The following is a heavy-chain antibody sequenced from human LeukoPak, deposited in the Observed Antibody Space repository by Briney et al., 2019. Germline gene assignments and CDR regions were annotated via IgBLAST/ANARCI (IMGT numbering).Heavy chain of an antibody. CDR3: ARGIAVAATDY. Sequence: GASVKVSCKASGGTFSSYAISWVRQAPGQGLEWMGRIIPILGIANYAQKFQGRVTITADKSTSTAYMELSSLRSEDTAVYYCARGIAVAATDYWGQGTLVTVSS. CDR2: IIPILGIA. J-gene: IGHJ4*02. CDR1: GGTFSSYA. D-gene: IGHD6-19*01. V-gene: IGHV1-69*04.